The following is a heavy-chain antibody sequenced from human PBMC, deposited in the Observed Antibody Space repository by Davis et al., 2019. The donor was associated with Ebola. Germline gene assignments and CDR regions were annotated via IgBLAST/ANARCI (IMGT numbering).Heavy chain of an antibody. V-gene: IGHV1-69*10. J-gene: IGHJ6*03. CDR3: ARVGGWGSYYYYYMDV. Sequence: SVKVSCKASGGTFSSYAISWVRQAPGQGLEWMGGIIPILGIANYAQKFQGRVTITADESTSTAYMELSSLRSEDTAVYYCARVGGWGSYYYYYMDVWGKGTTVNVSS. CDR1: GGTFSSYA. D-gene: IGHD1-26*01. CDR2: IIPILGIA.